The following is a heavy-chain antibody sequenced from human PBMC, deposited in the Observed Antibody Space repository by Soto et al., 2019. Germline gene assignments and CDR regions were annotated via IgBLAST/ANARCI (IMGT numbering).Heavy chain of an antibody. CDR1: GDSISNKNYH. V-gene: IGHV4-39*01. CDR3: ASLTNGRTGDS. Sequence: PSETLSLTCTVSGDSISNKNYHWGWTRQPPGKGLEWIGSVYSNGHTSHNPSLKSRLAMAVDKSKNQFSLILISVTAADTAVYFCASLTNGRTGDSWGQGTLVTVSS. J-gene: IGHJ4*02. D-gene: IGHD2-8*01. CDR2: VYSNGHT.